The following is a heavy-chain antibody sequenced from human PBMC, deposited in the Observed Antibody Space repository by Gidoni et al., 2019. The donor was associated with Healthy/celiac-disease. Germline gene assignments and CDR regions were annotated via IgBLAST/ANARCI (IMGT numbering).Heavy chain of an antibody. D-gene: IGHD5-18*01. CDR1: GFTFSSYW. CDR2: IKQDGSEK. V-gene: IGHV3-7*03. Sequence: EVQLVESGGGLVQPGGSLRLSCAASGFTFSSYWMSWVRQAPGKGLEWVANIKQDGSEKYYVDSVKGRFTISRDNAKNSLYLQMNSLRAEDTAVYYCARDPQLWPRSYYYGMDVWGQGTTVTVSS. CDR3: ARDPQLWPRSYYYGMDV. J-gene: IGHJ6*02.